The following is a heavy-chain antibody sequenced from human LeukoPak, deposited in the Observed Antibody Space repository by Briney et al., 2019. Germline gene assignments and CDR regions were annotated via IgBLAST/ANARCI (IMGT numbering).Heavy chain of an antibody. CDR3: AKDSPLPYGSGSRTDLDY. V-gene: IGHV3-13*01. Sequence: GGSLRLSCAASGFTFIDYDMHWVRHVIGKGLEWVSAIGIRGDTHYSGSVKGRFTISRENAESSLYLQMNSLRAEDTAVYYCAKDSPLPYGSGSRTDLDYWGQGTLVTVSS. D-gene: IGHD3-10*01. J-gene: IGHJ4*02. CDR2: IGIRGDT. CDR1: GFTFIDYD.